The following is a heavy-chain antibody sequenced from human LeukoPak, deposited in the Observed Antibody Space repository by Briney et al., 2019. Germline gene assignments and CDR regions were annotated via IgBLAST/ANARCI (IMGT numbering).Heavy chain of an antibody. J-gene: IGHJ4*02. Sequence: PGGSLRLSCAASGFTFSSYAMSWVRQAPGKGLEWVSYISSSSSTIYYADSVKGRFTISRDNAKNSLYLQMNSLRDEDTAVYYCARDGLQQWLVQQGGLFDYWGQGTLVTVSS. CDR3: ARDGLQQWLVQQGGLFDY. D-gene: IGHD6-19*01. CDR2: ISSSSSTI. V-gene: IGHV3-48*02. CDR1: GFTFSSYA.